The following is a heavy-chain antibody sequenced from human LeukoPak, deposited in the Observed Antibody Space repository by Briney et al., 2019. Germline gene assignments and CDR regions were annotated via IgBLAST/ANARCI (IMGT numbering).Heavy chain of an antibody. J-gene: IGHJ6*03. D-gene: IGHD3-22*01. V-gene: IGHV3-48*01. CDR2: ISSTSSTI. Sequence: GGSLRLSCAASGFTFSSYSMNWVRQAPGKGLEWVTYISSTSSTIYYADSVKGRFTISRDNAKNSLYLQMNSLRVEDTAMYYCAGGYSYDSSGLPYYYYMDVWGKGTTVTVSS. CDR1: GFTFSSYS. CDR3: AGGYSYDSSGLPYYYYMDV.